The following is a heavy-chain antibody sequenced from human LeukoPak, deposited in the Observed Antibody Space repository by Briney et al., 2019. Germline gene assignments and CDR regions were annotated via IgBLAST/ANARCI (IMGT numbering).Heavy chain of an antibody. Sequence: PGRSLRLSCAASGFTFSSYAMHWVRQAPGKGLEWVAVISYDGSNKYYADSVKGRFTISRDNSKNTLYLQMNSLRAEDTAVYYCARANTPYCGGDCPFDYWGQGTLVTVSS. CDR1: GFTFSSYA. D-gene: IGHD2-21*02. V-gene: IGHV3-30*04. J-gene: IGHJ4*02. CDR3: ARANTPYCGGDCPFDY. CDR2: ISYDGSNK.